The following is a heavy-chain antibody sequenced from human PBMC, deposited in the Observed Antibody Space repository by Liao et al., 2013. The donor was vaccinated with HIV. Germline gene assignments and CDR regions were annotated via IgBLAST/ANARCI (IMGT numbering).Heavy chain of an antibody. J-gene: IGHJ4*02. D-gene: IGHD4-11*01. CDR1: GYSVSSGSYY. CDR3: ARGRVQLLYPYFDN. V-gene: IGHV4-61*02. CDR2: IYTSGST. Sequence: QVLLQESGPGLVKPSQTLSLTCTVSGYSVSSGSYYWSWIRQPAGKGLEWIGRIYTSGSTNYNPSLKSRVTMSVDTSKNQFSLKLSSVTAADTAVYFCARGRVQLLYPYFDNWGPGILVAVSS.